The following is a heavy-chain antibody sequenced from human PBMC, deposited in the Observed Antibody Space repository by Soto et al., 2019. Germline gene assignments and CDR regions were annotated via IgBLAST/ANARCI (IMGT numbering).Heavy chain of an antibody. V-gene: IGHV4-59*01. Sequence: SETLSLTCTVSGGSISSYYWNWIRQPPGKGLEWIGDINYSGSTRYNPSLKSRVTISIDTSKNQFSLKLSSVTAADTAVYYCAREGGFGDHPYGMEVWGQGTTVTVSS. J-gene: IGHJ6*02. CDR1: GGSISSYY. D-gene: IGHD3-10*01. CDR3: AREGGFGDHPYGMEV. CDR2: INYSGST.